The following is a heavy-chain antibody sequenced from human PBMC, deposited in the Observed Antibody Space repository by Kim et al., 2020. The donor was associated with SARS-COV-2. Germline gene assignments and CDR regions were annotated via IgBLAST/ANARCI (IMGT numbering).Heavy chain of an antibody. CDR3: ARGSVEYCSGGSCSFDY. CDR2: IYYSGST. D-gene: IGHD2-15*01. Sequence: SETLSLTCTVSGGSISSSSYYWGWIRQPPGKGLEWIGSIYYSGSTYYNPSLKSRVTISVDTSKNQFSLKLSSVTAADTAVYYCARGSVEYCSGGSCSFDYWGQGTLVTVSS. J-gene: IGHJ4*02. V-gene: IGHV4-39*07. CDR1: GGSISSSSYY.